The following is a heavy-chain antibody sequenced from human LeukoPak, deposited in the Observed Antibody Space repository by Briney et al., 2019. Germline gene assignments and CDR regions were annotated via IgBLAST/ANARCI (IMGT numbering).Heavy chain of an antibody. D-gene: IGHD3-10*01. CDR2: ISWNSGSI. CDR1: GFTFYDFA. CDR3: AKGGSRGGPAPPHYHYYLDV. J-gene: IGHJ6*03. Sequence: GGSLRLSCEASGFTFYDFAMHWVRHVPGKGLYWVAGISWNSGSIVYEDSVKGRFIISRDNAKNFLYLQMNSLRVEDTGLYFCAKGGSRGGPAPPHYHYYLDVWGKGTTVTVS. V-gene: IGHV3-9*01.